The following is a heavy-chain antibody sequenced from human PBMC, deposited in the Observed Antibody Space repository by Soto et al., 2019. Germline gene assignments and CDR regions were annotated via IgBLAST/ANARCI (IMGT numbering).Heavy chain of an antibody. CDR2: IYPGDSKT. D-gene: IGHD3-22*01. V-gene: IGHV5-51*01. J-gene: IGHJ4*02. Sequence: PGESLKISCKGSGFTFTNYWIAWVRQMPGKGLEWMGIIYPGDSKTRYSPSFQGQVTISADKSISTAFLHWSSLKASDTAMYYCARHPNYYDSSGYYYSGSWGQGTQVTVSS. CDR3: ARHPNYYDSSGYYYSGS. CDR1: GFTFTNYW.